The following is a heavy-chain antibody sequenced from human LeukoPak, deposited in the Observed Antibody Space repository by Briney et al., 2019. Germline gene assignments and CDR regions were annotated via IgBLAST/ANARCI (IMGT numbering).Heavy chain of an antibody. V-gene: IGHV4-34*01. CDR2: INHSGST. J-gene: IGHJ4*02. D-gene: IGHD1-26*01. CDR1: GGSFIGYY. Sequence: SGALSLTCAVDGGSFIGYYWSWFRQPPGEGREGRGEINHSGSTNYNPSLKSRVTISVDTSKNQFSLKLSSVTAADTAVYYCARGCCGSYGAKRTLFDYWGQGTLVTVSS. CDR3: ARGCCGSYGAKRTLFDY.